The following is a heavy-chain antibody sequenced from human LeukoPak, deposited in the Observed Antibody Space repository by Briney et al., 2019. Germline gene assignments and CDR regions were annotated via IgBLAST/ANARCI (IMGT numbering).Heavy chain of an antibody. J-gene: IGHJ2*01. V-gene: IGHV4-59*08. Sequence: PSETLSLTCTVSGGSISSYYWSWIRQPPGKGLEWIGYIYYSGSTNYNPSLKSRVTISVDTSKNQFSLKLSSVIAADTAVYYCARRPTVTGFTWPKADWYFDLWGRGTLVTVSS. CDR2: IYYSGST. CDR3: ARRPTVTGFTWPKADWYFDL. D-gene: IGHD4-17*01. CDR1: GGSISSYY.